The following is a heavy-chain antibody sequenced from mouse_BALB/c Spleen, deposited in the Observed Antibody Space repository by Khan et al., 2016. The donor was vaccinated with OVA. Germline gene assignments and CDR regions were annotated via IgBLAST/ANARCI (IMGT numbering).Heavy chain of an antibody. CDR3: ARIFMGTTDYAMDY. CDR1: GFSLTSYG. V-gene: IGHV2-2*02. D-gene: IGHD2-14*01. CDR2: IWGGGST. Sequence: QVQLKQSGPGLVQPSQSLSITCTVSGFSLTSYGVHWVRQSPGKGLEWLGVIWGGGSTDYNAAFISRLSISKDNSKSQVFFKMNSLQANETAIYYCARIFMGTTDYAMDYWGQGTSVTVSS. J-gene: IGHJ4*01.